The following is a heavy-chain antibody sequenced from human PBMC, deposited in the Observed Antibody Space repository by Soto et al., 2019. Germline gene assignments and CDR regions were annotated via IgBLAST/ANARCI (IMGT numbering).Heavy chain of an antibody. Sequence: ASVKVSCKASGGTFSSYAISWVRQAPGQGLEWMGGIIPIFGTANYAQKFQGRVTITADESTSTAYMELSSLRSEDSAVYYCARAVAVPADFDYWGQGTLVTVSS. D-gene: IGHD6-19*01. J-gene: IGHJ4*02. CDR1: GGTFSSYA. CDR3: ARAVAVPADFDY. CDR2: IIPIFGTA. V-gene: IGHV1-69*13.